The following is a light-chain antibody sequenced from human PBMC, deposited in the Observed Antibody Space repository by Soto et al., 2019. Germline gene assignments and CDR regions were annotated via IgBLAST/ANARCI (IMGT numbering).Light chain of an antibody. CDR3: QQTFNTPQT. Sequence: DMQMTQSPSALSASVGDRVTITCRTSQSISNYLNWYQQKPGKAPELLLYAASRLESGVPSRFSGSGSGTEFTLTISSLQPEDFATYYCQQTFNTPQTFGQGTKVDIK. V-gene: IGKV1-39*01. CDR1: QSISNY. CDR2: AAS. J-gene: IGKJ1*01.